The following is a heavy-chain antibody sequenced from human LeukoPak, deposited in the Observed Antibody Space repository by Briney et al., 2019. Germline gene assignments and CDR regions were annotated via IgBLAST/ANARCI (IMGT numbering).Heavy chain of an antibody. V-gene: IGHV3-23*01. CDR3: ARERGRDTVVVPAANTIDY. D-gene: IGHD2-2*01. J-gene: IGHJ4*02. CDR2: IRGAGGTT. CDR1: GFTFSNAW. Sequence: PGGSLRLSCAASGFTFSNAWMSWVRQAPGKGLEWVSAIRGAGGTTFYADSVKGRFTISRDNAKNSLYLQMNSLRAEDTAVYYCARERGRDTVVVPAANTIDYWGQGTLVTVSS.